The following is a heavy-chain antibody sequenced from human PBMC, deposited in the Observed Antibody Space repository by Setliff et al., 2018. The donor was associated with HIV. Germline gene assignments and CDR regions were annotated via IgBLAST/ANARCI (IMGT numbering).Heavy chain of an antibody. CDR2: ISHSGNT. CDR3: ARDQRLPGVQPPYWYFDL. CDR1: GESFSNYH. V-gene: IGHV4-34*01. Sequence: ETLSLTCAVFGESFSNYHWNWFRQPPGGGLEWIGEISHSGNTDYNSSLKSRVTISVDTSKKQFSLEMRSLTAADTAIYYCARDQRLPGVQPPYWYFDLWGRGTLVTVSS. D-gene: IGHD2-2*01. J-gene: IGHJ2*01.